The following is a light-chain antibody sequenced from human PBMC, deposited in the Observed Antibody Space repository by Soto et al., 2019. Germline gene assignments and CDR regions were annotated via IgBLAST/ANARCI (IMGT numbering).Light chain of an antibody. CDR2: DVS. CDR3: CSYGGICGLV. Sequence: QSALTQPRSVSGSPGQSVTISCTGTSSDVGGYNYVYWYQQHPGKAPKLMIYDVSKRPSGVPDRFSGSKSGNTASLTISGLQAEDEADYYCCSYGGICGLVFGGGTQLTVL. CDR1: SSDVGGYNY. J-gene: IGLJ2*01. V-gene: IGLV2-11*01.